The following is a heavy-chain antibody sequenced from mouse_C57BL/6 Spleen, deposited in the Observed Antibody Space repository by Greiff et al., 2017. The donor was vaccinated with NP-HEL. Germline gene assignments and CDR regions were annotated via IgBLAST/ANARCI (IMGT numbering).Heavy chain of an antibody. D-gene: IGHD4-1*01. CDR2: IDPNSGGT. Sequence: VQLQQSGAELVKPGASVKLSCKASGYTFTSYWMHWVKQRPGRGLEWIGRIDPNSGGTKYNEKFKSKAKLTVDKPSSPAYMQLSSRTSEDSAVYYCARSGRWDVGGAMDYWGQGTSVTVSS. CDR3: ARSGRWDVGGAMDY. V-gene: IGHV1-72*01. CDR1: GYTFTSYW. J-gene: IGHJ4*01.